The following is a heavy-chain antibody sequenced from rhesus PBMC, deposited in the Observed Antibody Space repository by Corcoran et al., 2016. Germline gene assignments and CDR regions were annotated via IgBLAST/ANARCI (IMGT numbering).Heavy chain of an antibody. J-gene: IGHJ4*01. CDR2: IYGSGSRT. D-gene: IGHD3-28*01. V-gene: IGHV4S11*01. CDR3: ARFYDSGYYDY. Sequence: QVQLQESGPGLVKPLETLSLTCAVSGGSISSNYWSWLRQAPGKGLEWIGYIYGSGSRTTYNPSLKSRVTLSVDTSKNQRSLKLSSVTAADTAVYYCARFYDSGYYDYWGQGVLVTVSS. CDR1: GGSISSNY.